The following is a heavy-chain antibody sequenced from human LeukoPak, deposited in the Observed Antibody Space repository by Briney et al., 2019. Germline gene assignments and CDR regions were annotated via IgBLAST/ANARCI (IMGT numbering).Heavy chain of an antibody. D-gene: IGHD3-10*01. Sequence: GGSLRLSCAASGFTFDDYAMHWVRQAPGKGLEWVSGISWNSGSIGYADSVKGRFTISRDNAKNSLYLQMNSLRAEDTALYYCAKDMDYYGSGNGAFDIWGQGTMVTVSS. CDR1: GFTFDDYA. J-gene: IGHJ3*02. CDR2: ISWNSGSI. CDR3: AKDMDYYGSGNGAFDI. V-gene: IGHV3-9*01.